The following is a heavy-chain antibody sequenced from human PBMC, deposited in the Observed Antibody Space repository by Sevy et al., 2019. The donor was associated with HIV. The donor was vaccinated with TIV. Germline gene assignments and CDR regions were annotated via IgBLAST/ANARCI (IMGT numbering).Heavy chain of an antibody. CDR1: GGSISSSSYY. J-gene: IGHJ5*02. V-gene: IGHV4-39*02. D-gene: IGHD6-19*01. Sequence: SETLSLTCAVSGGSISSSSYYWGWIRQPPGKGLEWIGSIYYSGSTYYNPSLKSRFTISVDTSKNQLSLKLSTVTAADTAVYYCARDRAVVGETWFDPWGQGTLVTVSS. CDR2: IYYSGST. CDR3: ARDRAVVGETWFDP.